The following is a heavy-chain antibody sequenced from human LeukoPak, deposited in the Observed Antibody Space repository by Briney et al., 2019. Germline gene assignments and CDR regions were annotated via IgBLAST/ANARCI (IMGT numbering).Heavy chain of an antibody. CDR2: IRSKAYGGTT. CDR1: GFTFGDYA. J-gene: IGHJ3*02. CDR3: TRIGSITIFGVVTLDAFDI. D-gene: IGHD3-3*01. Sequence: GGSLRLSCTASGFTFGDYARSWVRQAPGKGLEWVGFIRSKAYGGTTEYAASVKGRFTISRDDSKSIAYLQMNSLKTEDTAVYYSTRIGSITIFGVVTLDAFDIWGQGKIVTVSS. V-gene: IGHV3-49*04.